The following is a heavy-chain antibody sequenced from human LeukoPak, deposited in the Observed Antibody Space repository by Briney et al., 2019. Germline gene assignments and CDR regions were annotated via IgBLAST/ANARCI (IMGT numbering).Heavy chain of an antibody. Sequence: AGGSLRLSCAASGFTFSSNGMHWVRQAPGKGLEWVAVIWYDGSKKYYADSVKGRFTISRDNSKNTLDLQMDSLRAEDTAVYYCARMSGSHIDYWGQGTSVTVSS. D-gene: IGHD1-26*01. CDR2: IWYDGSKK. CDR1: GFTFSSNG. J-gene: IGHJ4*02. V-gene: IGHV3-33*01. CDR3: ARMSGSHIDY.